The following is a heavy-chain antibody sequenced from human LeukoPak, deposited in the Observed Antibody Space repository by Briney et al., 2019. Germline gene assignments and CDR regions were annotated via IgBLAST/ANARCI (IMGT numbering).Heavy chain of an antibody. V-gene: IGHV3-74*01. CDR2: IRSDGSDT. CDR3: AKSPLYAQYWYFDL. Sequence: PAGSLRLSCAASGFTFSDTWMHWVRQAPGEGLVWVSRIRSDGSDTRYAESVKGRFTISRDNAKNTLYLQMNSLRAEDTAVYYCAKSPLYAQYWYFDLWGRGTLVTVSS. J-gene: IGHJ2*01. D-gene: IGHD2-8*01. CDR1: GFTFSDTW.